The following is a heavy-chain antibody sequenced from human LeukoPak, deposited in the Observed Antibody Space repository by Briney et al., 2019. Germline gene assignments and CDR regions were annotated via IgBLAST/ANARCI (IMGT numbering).Heavy chain of an antibody. CDR2: ISSSGSNI. V-gene: IGHV3-11*01. CDR3: ARAFHDVLDI. CDR1: GFTFSDYY. Sequence: GGSLRLSCAASGFTFSDYYMTWIRQAPGKGLEWVSYISSSGSNIYDADSMKGRFTISRDNAKNSLYLQMNSLRAEDTAVYYCARAFHDVLDIWGQGTMVTVS. J-gene: IGHJ3*02.